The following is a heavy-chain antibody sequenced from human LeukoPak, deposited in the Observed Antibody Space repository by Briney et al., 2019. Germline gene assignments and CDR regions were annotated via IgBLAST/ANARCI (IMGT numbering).Heavy chain of an antibody. CDR1: GGSISSSSYY. Sequence: SSETLSLTCTVSGGSISSSSYYWGWIRQPPGKGLEWIGSIYYSGSTYYNPSLKSRVTISVDTSKNQFSLRLTSVTAADTAVYYCARAHDYYFDNSGSLRDPGGIDYWGQGTLVTVSS. CDR3: ARAHDYYFDNSGSLRDPGGIDY. J-gene: IGHJ4*02. CDR2: IYYSGST. D-gene: IGHD3-22*01. V-gene: IGHV4-39*07.